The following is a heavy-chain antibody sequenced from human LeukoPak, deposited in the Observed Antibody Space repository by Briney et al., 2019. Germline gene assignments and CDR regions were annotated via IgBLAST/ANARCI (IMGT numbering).Heavy chain of an antibody. J-gene: IGHJ4*02. V-gene: IGHV1-46*01. D-gene: IGHD1-14*01. CDR3: ARDGDHVYYFDY. Sequence: GASVKVSCKASGYTFTSYYMHWVRPAPGQGLEWMGIINPSGGSTSYAQKFQGRVTMTRDMSTSTVYMELSSLRSEDTAVYYCARDGDHVYYFDYWGQGTLVTVSS. CDR1: GYTFTSYY. CDR2: INPSGGST.